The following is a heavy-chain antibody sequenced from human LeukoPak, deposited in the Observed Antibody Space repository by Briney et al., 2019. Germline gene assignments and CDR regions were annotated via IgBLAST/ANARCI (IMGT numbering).Heavy chain of an antibody. CDR3: AREYCSGGSCYTDY. J-gene: IGHJ4*02. CDR1: GFTVSNNY. CDR2: IYSGGST. D-gene: IGHD2-15*01. V-gene: IGHV3-66*01. Sequence: GGSLRLSCAASGFTVSNNYMSWVRQAPGKGLEWVSVIYSGGSTYYADSVKGRFTISRDNSKNTLYLQMNSLRAEDTAVYYCAREYCSGGSCYTDYWGQGTLVTVSS.